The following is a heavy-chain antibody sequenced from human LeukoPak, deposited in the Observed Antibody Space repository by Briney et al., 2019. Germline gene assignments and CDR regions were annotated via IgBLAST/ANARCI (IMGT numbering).Heavy chain of an antibody. V-gene: IGHV4-59*08. Sequence: SETLSLTCTVSGGSISSYYWSWIRQPSGEGLEWIGYIYYSGSTNYNPSLKSRVTISVDTSKNQFSLKLSSVTAADTAVYYCARSDASGWYHDDFDYWGQGTLVTVSS. CDR1: GGSISSYY. CDR2: IYYSGST. CDR3: ARSDASGWYHDDFDY. J-gene: IGHJ4*02. D-gene: IGHD6-19*01.